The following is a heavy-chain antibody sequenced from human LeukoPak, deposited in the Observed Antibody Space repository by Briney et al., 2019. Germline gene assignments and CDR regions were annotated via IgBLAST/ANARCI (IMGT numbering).Heavy chain of an antibody. D-gene: IGHD2-2*01. CDR3: ARGRGSVPFFDF. CDR1: GGSIYSHY. CDR2: IYFSGST. Sequence: SETLSLTCTVSGGSIYSHYWSWIRQSPGKGLEWIAYIYFSGSTFYNPSLQSRVTISVDMSKSQFYLKMTSVTVADTAVYYCARGRGSVPFFDFWGQGTLVTVSS. J-gene: IGHJ4*02. V-gene: IGHV4-59*11.